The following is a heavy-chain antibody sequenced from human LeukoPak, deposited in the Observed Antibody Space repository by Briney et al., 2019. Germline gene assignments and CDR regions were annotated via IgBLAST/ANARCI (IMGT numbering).Heavy chain of an antibody. D-gene: IGHD3-3*01. CDR2: IYSSGST. Sequence: SDTLSLTCTVSGGSLSFSYWSWIRQPAGKGLEWIGRIYSSGSTNYNPSLKSRVTMSVDTSKNQFSLKLTSVTAADTAVYYCARYYDFWSGYYRFDPWGQGTLVTVSS. CDR3: ARYYDFWSGYYRFDP. CDR1: GGSLSFSY. J-gene: IGHJ5*02. V-gene: IGHV4-4*07.